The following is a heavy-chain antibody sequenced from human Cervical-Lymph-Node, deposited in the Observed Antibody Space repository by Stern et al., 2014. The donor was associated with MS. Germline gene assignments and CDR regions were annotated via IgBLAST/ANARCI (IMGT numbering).Heavy chain of an antibody. J-gene: IGHJ5*02. CDR2: ISGSGSTL. V-gene: IGHV3-11*01. D-gene: IGHD6-13*01. Sequence: QVQLVESGGGLVKPGGSLRLSCTASAFTFSDYYMTWLRQAPGKGLEWIAYISGSGSTLFYADSVRGRFTISRDNAKNSLYLQMNSLRAEDTAIYYCARTSGSAIAAGALDLWGRGTLVTGSA. CDR3: ARTSGSAIAAGALDL. CDR1: AFTFSDYY.